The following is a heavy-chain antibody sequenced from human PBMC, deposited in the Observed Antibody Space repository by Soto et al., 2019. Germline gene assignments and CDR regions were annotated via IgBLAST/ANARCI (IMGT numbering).Heavy chain of an antibody. CDR2: IYYSWST. CDR1: GGSISSYY. V-gene: IGHV4-59*01. Sequence: QVQLQESGPGLVKPSETLSLTCTVSGGSISSYYWSWIRQPPGKGLEWIGYIYYSWSTNYNPSLKRRVTISVDTSKNQFSLKLSSVTAADTAVYYCARVWGYYFDFWGQGTLVTVSS. J-gene: IGHJ4*02. D-gene: IGHD3-16*01. CDR3: ARVWGYYFDF.